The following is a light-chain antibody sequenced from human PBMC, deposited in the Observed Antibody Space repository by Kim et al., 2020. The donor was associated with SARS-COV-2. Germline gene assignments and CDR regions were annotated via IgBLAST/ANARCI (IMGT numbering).Light chain of an antibody. V-gene: IGLV2-14*03. Sequence: QSALTQSASVSGSPGQSITISCTGTIRDVGGYNYVPWYQQHPGKVPKLMICDVSKRPSGVSNRFSGSKSGSTASLTISGLQAEDEADYYCSSYTTGSTVVFGAGTKLTVL. CDR2: DVS. J-gene: IGLJ3*02. CDR3: SSYTTGSTVV. CDR1: IRDVGGYNY.